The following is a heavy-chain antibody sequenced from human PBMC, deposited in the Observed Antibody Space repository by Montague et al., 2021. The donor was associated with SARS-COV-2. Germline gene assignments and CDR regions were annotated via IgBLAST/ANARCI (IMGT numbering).Heavy chain of an antibody. V-gene: IGHV3-23*01. CDR1: GFTLSRYA. J-gene: IGHJ4*02. CDR3: ALRSGDY. CDR2: ISGSVFSP. D-gene: IGHD3-3*01. Sequence: SLRLSCAASGFTLSRYAMSWVRQAPGKGLEWVSAISGSVFSPYYADSVKGRFTISRDNSKNTLYLQMNSLRAEDTAVYYCALRSGDYWGQGTLVTVSS.